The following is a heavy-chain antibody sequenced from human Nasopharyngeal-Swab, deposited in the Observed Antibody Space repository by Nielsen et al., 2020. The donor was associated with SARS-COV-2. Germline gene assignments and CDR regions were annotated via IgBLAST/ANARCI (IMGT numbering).Heavy chain of an antibody. D-gene: IGHD3-22*01. Sequence: GGSLRLSCAASGFTFSRFWMTWVRQAPGKGLEWVSSIYAGGSTYYADSVKGRFTISRDNSKNTLYLQMNSLRAEDTAVYYCARGDDSSGYPYSHDYWGQGTLVTVSS. CDR1: GFTFSRFW. J-gene: IGHJ4*02. CDR2: IYAGGST. CDR3: ARGDDSSGYPYSHDY. V-gene: IGHV3-66*01.